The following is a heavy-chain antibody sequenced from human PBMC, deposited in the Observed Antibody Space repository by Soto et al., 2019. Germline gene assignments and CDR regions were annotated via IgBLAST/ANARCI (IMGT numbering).Heavy chain of an antibody. V-gene: IGHV3-33*01. J-gene: IGHJ3*02. CDR2: IWYDGSNK. D-gene: IGHD3-10*01. Sequence: QVQLVESGGGVVQPGRSLRLSCAASGFTFSSYGMHWVRQAPGKGLEWVAVIWYDGSNKYYADSVKGRFTISRDNSKNTLYLQMNSLRAEDTAVYYCAREWFFGRDAFDIWGQGTMVTVSS. CDR1: GFTFSSYG. CDR3: AREWFFGRDAFDI.